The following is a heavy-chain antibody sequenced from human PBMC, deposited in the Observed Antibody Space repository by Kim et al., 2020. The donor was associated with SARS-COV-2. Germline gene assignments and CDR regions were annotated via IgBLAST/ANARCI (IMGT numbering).Heavy chain of an antibody. Sequence: ASVKVSCKASGYTFTGYYMHWVRQAPGQGLEWMGWINPNSGGTNYAQKFQGRVTMTRDTSISTAYMELSRLRSDDTAVYYCARASTDRRSGSYWGTFDYWGQGTLVTVSS. J-gene: IGHJ4*02. CDR3: ARASTDRRSGSYWGTFDY. CDR2: INPNSGGT. CDR1: GYTFTGYY. V-gene: IGHV1-2*02. D-gene: IGHD3-16*01.